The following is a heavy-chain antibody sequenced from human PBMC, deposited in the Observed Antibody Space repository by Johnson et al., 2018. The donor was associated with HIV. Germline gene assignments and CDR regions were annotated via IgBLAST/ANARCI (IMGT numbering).Heavy chain of an antibody. J-gene: IGHJ3*02. D-gene: IGHD2-8*01. V-gene: IGHV3-30*14. CDR2: ITYDGRNK. CDR3: ASVRRGAFDM. CDR1: GFTFRSYA. Sequence: QVQLVESGGGVMQPGKSLRLSCEASGFTFRSYAMHWVRQAPGKGLEWVAVITYDGRNKYYPDSVKARFTISRDRSENTLYLQMNSLRAEDTAVYYCASVRRGAFDMWGQGTVVTVSS.